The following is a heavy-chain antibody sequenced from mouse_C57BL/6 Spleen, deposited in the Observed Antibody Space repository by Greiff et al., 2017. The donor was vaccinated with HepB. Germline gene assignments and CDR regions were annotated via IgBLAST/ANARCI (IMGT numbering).Heavy chain of an antibody. CDR1: GYTFTSYW. D-gene: IGHD4-1*02. V-gene: IGHV1-52*01. J-gene: IGHJ1*03. Sequence: VKLQQPGAELVRPGSSVKLSCKASGYTFTSYWMHWVKQRPIQGLEWIGNIDPSDSETHYNQKFKDKATLTVDKSSSTAYMQLSSLTSEDSAVYYCARPTGTWYFDVWGTGTTVTVSS. CDR2: IDPSDSET. CDR3: ARPTGTWYFDV.